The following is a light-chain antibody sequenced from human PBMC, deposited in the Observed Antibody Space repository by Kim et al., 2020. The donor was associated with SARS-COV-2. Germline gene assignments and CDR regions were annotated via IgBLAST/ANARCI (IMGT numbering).Light chain of an antibody. CDR3: QQSYSTPYS. Sequence: SESVGDRVTITCRASQSISSYLNWYQQKPGKAPKLLIYAASSLQSGVPLRFSGSGSGTDFTLTISSLQPEDFATYYCQQSYSTPYSFGQGTKLEI. CDR2: AAS. V-gene: IGKV1-39*01. J-gene: IGKJ2*03. CDR1: QSISSY.